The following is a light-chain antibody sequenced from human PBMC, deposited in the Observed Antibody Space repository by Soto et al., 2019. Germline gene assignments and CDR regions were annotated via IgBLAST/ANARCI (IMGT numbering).Light chain of an antibody. CDR2: EVS. Sequence: QSALTQPASVSGSPGQSIAISCTGTSSDVGGYNYVSWYQQHPGKAPKLMIHEVSNRPSGVSDRFSGSKSGNTASLTISGLQADDEADYYCRSHTSYNTRVFGTGTKVTVL. CDR3: RSHTSYNTRV. CDR1: SSDVGGYNY. V-gene: IGLV2-14*01. J-gene: IGLJ1*01.